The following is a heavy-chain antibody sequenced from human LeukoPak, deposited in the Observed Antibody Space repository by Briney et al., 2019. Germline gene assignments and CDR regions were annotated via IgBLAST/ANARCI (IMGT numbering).Heavy chain of an antibody. D-gene: IGHD3-22*01. CDR2: ISFDGSND. Sequence: GGSLRLSCVTSGFTFSNSAIHWVRQSPGNGLEWVAVISFDGSNDYYAASVKGRFTISRDNSNNTVYLQMNTLRPDDTAVYYCAREDYDSSGYPLPLCYYYYYMDVWGKGTTVTVSS. J-gene: IGHJ6*03. CDR1: GFTFSNSA. CDR3: AREDYDSSGYPLPLCYYYYYMDV. V-gene: IGHV3-30*03.